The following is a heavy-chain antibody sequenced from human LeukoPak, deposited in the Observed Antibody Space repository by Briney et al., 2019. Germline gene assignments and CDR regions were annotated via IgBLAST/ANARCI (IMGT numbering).Heavy chain of an antibody. CDR2: INSDGSSI. Sequence: GGSLRLSCVASGFTLSSYWMHWVRQAPGKGLVWVSHINSDGSSISYADSVKGRFTISRDNAKNSLYLQMNSLRAEDTAVYYCAELGITMIGGVWGKGTTVTISS. D-gene: IGHD3-10*02. J-gene: IGHJ6*04. CDR1: GFTLSSYW. CDR3: AELGITMIGGV. V-gene: IGHV3-74*01.